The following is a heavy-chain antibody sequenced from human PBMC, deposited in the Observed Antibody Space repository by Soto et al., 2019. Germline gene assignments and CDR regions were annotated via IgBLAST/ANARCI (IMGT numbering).Heavy chain of an antibody. CDR1: GASMKNYD. CDR2: MYSSGSS. V-gene: IGHV4-59*01. CDR3: VRSGHTFGGVM. J-gene: IGHJ4*02. Sequence: SETLSLTCSVSGASMKNYDGGGVRQPPGRGLEWIGYMYSSGSSNYNSSLKSRVTISVDTSKNQFSLKLSSVTAADTAVYYCVRSGHTFGGVMWGLGTLVTVSS. D-gene: IGHD3-16*01.